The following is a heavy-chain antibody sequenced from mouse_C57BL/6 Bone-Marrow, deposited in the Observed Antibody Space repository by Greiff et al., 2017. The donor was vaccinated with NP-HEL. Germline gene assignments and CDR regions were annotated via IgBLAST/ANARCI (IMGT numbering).Heavy chain of an antibody. CDR2: IYPRSGNT. D-gene: IGHD1-1*01. Sequence: QVQLQQSGAELARPGASVKLSCKASGYTFTSYGISWVKQRTGQGLEWIGEIYPRSGNTYYNEKFKGKATLTADKSSSTAYMELRSLTSEDSAVYFCARSEYGSRGYFDVWGTGTTVTVSS. J-gene: IGHJ1*03. V-gene: IGHV1-81*01. CDR3: ARSEYGSRGYFDV. CDR1: GYTFTSYG.